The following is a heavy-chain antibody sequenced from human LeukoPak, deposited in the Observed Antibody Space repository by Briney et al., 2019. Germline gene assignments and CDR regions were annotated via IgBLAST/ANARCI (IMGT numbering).Heavy chain of an antibody. CDR2: INHSGTT. CDR3: ARKEGRSEYQPSFDS. V-gene: IGHV4-34*01. Sequence: PSETLSLTCAVYGGSFTGYYWSWIRQTPGEGLEWIGEINHSGTTSYNPSLKSRVTISVDTSKNQFSLKLSSMTAADTAVYYCARKEGRSEYQPSFDSWGQGTLVTVSS. D-gene: IGHD2-2*01. J-gene: IGHJ4*02. CDR1: GGSFTGYY.